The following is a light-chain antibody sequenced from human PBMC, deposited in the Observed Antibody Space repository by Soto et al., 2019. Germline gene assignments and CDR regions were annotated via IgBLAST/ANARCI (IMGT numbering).Light chain of an antibody. CDR2: AAS. Sequence: DIQFTQSPSFISACVGERFTITCRASQAISGSLAWYQQKAGKAPKLLIYAASTLQSGVPSRFSGSGSGTDFTLPISRLEPEDFAMYYCQQYGYLVTFGGGTKVDI. V-gene: IGKV1-9*01. J-gene: IGKJ4*01. CDR1: QAISGS. CDR3: QQYGYLVT.